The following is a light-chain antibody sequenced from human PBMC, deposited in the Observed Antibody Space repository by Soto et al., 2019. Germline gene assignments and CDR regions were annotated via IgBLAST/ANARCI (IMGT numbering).Light chain of an antibody. Sequence: QSALTQPASVSGSPGQSITISCTGSSTDVGGYTYVSWYQQFPGKSPKLMIYEVSNRPSGVSNRFSGSKSGNTASLTISGLQAEDEADYYCSSYTSGSTLVFGGGTKVTVL. CDR3: SSYTSGSTLV. CDR2: EVS. J-gene: IGLJ3*02. V-gene: IGLV2-14*03. CDR1: STDVGGYTY.